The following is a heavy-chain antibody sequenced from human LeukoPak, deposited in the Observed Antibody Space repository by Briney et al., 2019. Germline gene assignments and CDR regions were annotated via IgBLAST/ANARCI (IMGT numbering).Heavy chain of an antibody. J-gene: IGHJ4*02. D-gene: IGHD5-18*01. CDR3: ARGLGRTAMVTRGGVRFDY. Sequence: ASVKVSCKASGYTFTSYDINWVRQATGQGLEWMGWMNPNSGSTGYAQKFQGRVTMTRNTSISTAYMELSSLRSEDTAVYYCARGLGRTAMVTRGGVRFDYWGQGTLVTVSS. V-gene: IGHV1-8*01. CDR2: MNPNSGST. CDR1: GYTFTSYD.